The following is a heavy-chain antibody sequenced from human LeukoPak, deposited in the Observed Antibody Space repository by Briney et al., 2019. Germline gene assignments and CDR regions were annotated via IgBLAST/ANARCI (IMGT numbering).Heavy chain of an antibody. D-gene: IGHD3-22*01. J-gene: IGHJ4*02. CDR1: GFTFSSYA. Sequence: GGSLRLSCAASGFTFSSYAMSWVRQAPGKGLEWVSAISGSGGSTCYADSVKGRFTISRDNSKSTLYLQMNSLRAEDTAVYYCAKTSLYYDSSSYYNYWGQGTLVTVSS. V-gene: IGHV3-23*01. CDR3: AKTSLYYDSSSYYNY. CDR2: ISGSGGST.